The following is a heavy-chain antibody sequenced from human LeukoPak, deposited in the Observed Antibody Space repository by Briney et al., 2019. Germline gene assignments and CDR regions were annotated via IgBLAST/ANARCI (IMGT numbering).Heavy chain of an antibody. CDR1: GDSVSSNSAA. CDR2: TCFRSKWYD. Sequence: SQTLSLTCAISGDSVSSNSAAWNWIRQSPSRGLEWLGRTCFRSKWYDDYAVSVNSRITLNTDTSKNQFSLQLNSVTPEDTAVYYCARALIAVGAHYFDSWGQGNLVTVSS. V-gene: IGHV6-1*01. J-gene: IGHJ4*02. CDR3: ARALIAVGAHYFDS. D-gene: IGHD6-19*01.